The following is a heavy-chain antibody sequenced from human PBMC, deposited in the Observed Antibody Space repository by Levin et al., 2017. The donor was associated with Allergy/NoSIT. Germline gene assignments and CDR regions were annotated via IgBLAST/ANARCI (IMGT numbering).Heavy chain of an antibody. CDR3: ARESGDDILTGVLDY. V-gene: IGHV3-64*02. CDR1: GFTFSSYA. CDR2: ISSNGGST. Sequence: GESLKISCAASGFTFSSYAMHWVRQAPGKGLEYVSAISSNGGSTYYADSVKGRFTISRDNSKNTLYLQMGSLRAEDMAVYYCARESGDDILTGVLDYWGQGTLVTVSS. D-gene: IGHD3-9*01. J-gene: IGHJ4*02.